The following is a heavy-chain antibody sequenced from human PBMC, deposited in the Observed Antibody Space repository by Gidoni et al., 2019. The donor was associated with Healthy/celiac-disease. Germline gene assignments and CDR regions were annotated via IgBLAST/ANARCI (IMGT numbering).Heavy chain of an antibody. D-gene: IGHD3-3*01. J-gene: IGHJ4*02. Sequence: QVQLVESGGGVVQPGRSLRLSCAASGFTFRIYGMHWVRQAPGTGLEWVAVISYDGSNKYYADSVKGRFTISRDNSKNTLYLQMNSLRAEDTAVYYCARGELYDFWSGYYGYTKYYFDYWGQGTLVTVSS. V-gene: IGHV3-30*03. CDR2: ISYDGSNK. CDR3: ARGELYDFWSGYYGYTKYYFDY. CDR1: GFTFRIYG.